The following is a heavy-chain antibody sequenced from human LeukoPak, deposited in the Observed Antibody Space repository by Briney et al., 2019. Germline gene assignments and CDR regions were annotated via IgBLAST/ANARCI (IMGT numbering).Heavy chain of an antibody. Sequence: GGSLRLSCAASGITFSSYSMNWVRQAPGKGLEWVSSISTSSSYIYYADSVEGRFTISRDNAKNSLYLQMNSLRAEDTAVYYCARRYGDYVGSFEYWGQGTLVTVSS. J-gene: IGHJ4*02. CDR3: ARRYGDYVGSFEY. V-gene: IGHV3-21*01. D-gene: IGHD4-17*01. CDR1: GITFSSYS. CDR2: ISTSSSYI.